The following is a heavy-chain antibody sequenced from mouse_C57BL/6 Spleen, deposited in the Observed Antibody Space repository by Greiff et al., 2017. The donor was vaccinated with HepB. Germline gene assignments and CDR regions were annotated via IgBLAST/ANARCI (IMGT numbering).Heavy chain of an antibody. J-gene: IGHJ3*01. CDR1: GFNIKDYY. Sequence: VQLQQSGAELVKPGASVKLSCTASGFNIKDYYMHWVKQRTEQGLEWVGRIDPEDGETKYAPKFQGKATLTADTSSNTAYLQLSSLTSEDTAVYYCVRDYYGSSYGWFAYWGQGTLVTVSA. V-gene: IGHV14-2*01. CDR2: IDPEDGET. D-gene: IGHD1-1*01. CDR3: VRDYYGSSYGWFAY.